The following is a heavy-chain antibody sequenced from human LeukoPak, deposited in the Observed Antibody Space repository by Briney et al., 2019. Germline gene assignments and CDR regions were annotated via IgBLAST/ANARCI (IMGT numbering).Heavy chain of an antibody. CDR2: INHSGST. V-gene: IGHV4-34*01. CDR3: ARVRITMVRGVIASHIDY. J-gene: IGHJ4*02. Sequence: PSETLSLTCAVYGVSFSGYYWSWIRQPPGKGLEWIGEINHSGSTNYNPSLKSRVTISVDTSKNQFSLKLSSVTAADTAVYYCARVRITMVRGVIASHIDYWGQGTLVTVSS. CDR1: GVSFSGYY. D-gene: IGHD3-10*01.